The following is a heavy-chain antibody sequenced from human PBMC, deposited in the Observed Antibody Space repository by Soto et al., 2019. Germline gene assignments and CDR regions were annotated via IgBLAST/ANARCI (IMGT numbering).Heavy chain of an antibody. J-gene: IGHJ5*02. CDR2: IKSKSDGGTT. D-gene: IGHD3-3*01. Sequence: PGGSLRLSCAASGFTFSDAWMSWVRQAPGKGLDWVGRIKSKSDGGTTEYAAPVRGRFTISRDDSKNTLYLQMNSLKTEDTAVYYCTTGLTILGVVIDPWGQGTLVTVSS. CDR1: GFTFSDAW. CDR3: TTGLTILGVVIDP. V-gene: IGHV3-15*01.